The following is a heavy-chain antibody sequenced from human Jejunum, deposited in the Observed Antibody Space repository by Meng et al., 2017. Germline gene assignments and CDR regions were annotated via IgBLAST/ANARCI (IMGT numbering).Heavy chain of an antibody. V-gene: IGHV3-7*01. CDR1: GFTFSSYW. Sequence: GGSLRLSCAAPGFTFSSYWMNWVRQAPGKGLEWVANINPDGSEKRNVDSVKGRFTVSRDNAKNSLYLQMNSLRVEDTAVYYCAGWGFRTYWGQGILVTVSS. CDR3: AGWGFRTY. D-gene: IGHD7-27*01. CDR2: INPDGSEK. J-gene: IGHJ4*02.